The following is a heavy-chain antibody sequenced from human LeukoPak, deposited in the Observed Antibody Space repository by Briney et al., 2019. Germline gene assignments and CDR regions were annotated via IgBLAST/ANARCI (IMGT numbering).Heavy chain of an antibody. CDR1: GYTLTELS. D-gene: IGHD3-22*01. CDR3: VKVVNYYYGMDV. CDR2: FDPEDGET. V-gene: IGHV1-24*01. Sequence: GASVKVSCKVSGYTLTELSMHWVRQAPGKGLEWMGGFDPEDGETIYAQKFQGRVTMTEDTSTDTAYMELSSLRSEDTAVYYCVKVVNYYYGMDVWGQGTTVTVSS. J-gene: IGHJ6*02.